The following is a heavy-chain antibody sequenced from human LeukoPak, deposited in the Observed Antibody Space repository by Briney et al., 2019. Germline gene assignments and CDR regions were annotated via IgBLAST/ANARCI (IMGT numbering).Heavy chain of an antibody. CDR3: ARSGLSGYGWFDP. J-gene: IGHJ5*02. Sequence: SQTLSLTCTVSGGSISSGGYYWSWIRQPPGKGLEWIGYIYHSGSTYYNPSLKSRVTISVDRSKNRFSLKLSSVTAADTAVYYCARSGLSGYGWFDPWGQGTLVTVSS. CDR1: GGSISSGGYY. V-gene: IGHV4-30-2*01. CDR2: IYHSGST. D-gene: IGHD5-12*01.